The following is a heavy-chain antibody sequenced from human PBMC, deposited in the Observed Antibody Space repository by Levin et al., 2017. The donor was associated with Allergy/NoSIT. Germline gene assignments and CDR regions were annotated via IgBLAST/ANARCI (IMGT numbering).Heavy chain of an antibody. CDR3: ARSHKRSRTNGVCYDY. V-gene: IGHV4-39*07. CDR2: IYYSGST. J-gene: IGHJ4*02. CDR1: GGSISSSSYY. Sequence: KPSETLSLTCTVSGGSISSSSYYWGWIRQPPGKGLEWIGSIYYSGSTYYNPSLKSRVTISVDTSKNQFSLKLSSVTAADTAVYYCARSHKRSRTNGVCYDYWGQGTLVTVSS. D-gene: IGHD2-8*01.